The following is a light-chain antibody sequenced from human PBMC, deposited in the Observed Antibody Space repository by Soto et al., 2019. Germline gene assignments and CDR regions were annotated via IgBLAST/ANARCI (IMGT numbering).Light chain of an antibody. CDR1: QSISSW. J-gene: IGKJ2*01. Sequence: DIQTTQSPSTLSASVGDRVTITCRASQSISSWLAWYQQKPGKAPKLLIYDASSLESGVPSRFSGSGSGTEFTLTISSLQPDDFATYYCQQYNSYSMYTFGQGTKVDIK. CDR3: QQYNSYSMYT. CDR2: DAS. V-gene: IGKV1-5*01.